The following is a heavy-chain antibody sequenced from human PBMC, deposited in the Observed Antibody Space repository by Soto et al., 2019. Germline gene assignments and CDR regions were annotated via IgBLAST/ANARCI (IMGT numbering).Heavy chain of an antibody. Sequence: SETLSLTCTVSGGSISSSSYYWGWIRQPPGKGLEWIGSIYYSGSTYYNPSLKSRVTISVDTSKNQFSQKLSSVTAADTAVYYCASLRYSSWYFDYWGQGTLVTVSS. CDR2: IYYSGST. D-gene: IGHD6-13*01. CDR1: GGSISSSSYY. J-gene: IGHJ4*02. V-gene: IGHV4-39*01. CDR3: ASLRYSSWYFDY.